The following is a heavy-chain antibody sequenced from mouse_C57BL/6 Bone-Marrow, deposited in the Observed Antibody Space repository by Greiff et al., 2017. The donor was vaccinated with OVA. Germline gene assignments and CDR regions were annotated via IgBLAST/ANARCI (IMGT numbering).Heavy chain of an antibody. Sequence: EVHLVESGAELVRPGASVKLSCTASGFNIKDDCMHWVKQRPEQGLEWIGWIDPANGDTEYASKFPGKATITADTSSNTAYLQLSSLTSEDTAVYYCTTIDAMDYWGQGTSVTVSS. J-gene: IGHJ4*01. CDR3: TTIDAMDY. V-gene: IGHV14-4*01. CDR1: GFNIKDDC. CDR2: IDPANGDT.